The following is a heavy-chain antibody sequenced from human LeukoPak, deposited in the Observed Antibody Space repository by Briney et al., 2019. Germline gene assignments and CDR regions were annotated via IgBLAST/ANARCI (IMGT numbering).Heavy chain of an antibody. V-gene: IGHV3-21*01. CDR1: GFTFSNYT. J-gene: IGHJ4*02. CDR3: AKVYRSSSNPTFDY. Sequence: GGSLRLSCAASGFTFSNYTMNWVRQAPGKGLECVSSISRSSNYMYHADSVKGRFTISRDNSKNTLYLQMNSLRAEDTAVYYCAKVYRSSSNPTFDYWGQGTLVTVSS. CDR2: ISRSSNYM. D-gene: IGHD6-6*01.